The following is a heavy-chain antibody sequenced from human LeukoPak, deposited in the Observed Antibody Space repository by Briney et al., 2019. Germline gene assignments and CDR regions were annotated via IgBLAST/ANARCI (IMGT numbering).Heavy chain of an antibody. CDR2: IYYSGST. D-gene: IGHD3-16*01. CDR1: GGSISSSSYY. CDR3: ARSPLLRLGELCY. Sequence: SETLSLTCTVSGGSISSSSYYWGWIRQPPGKGLEWIGSIYYSGSTYYNASLKSRVTISVDTSKNQFSLKLSSVTAADTAVYYCARSPLLRLGELCYWGQGTLVTVSS. J-gene: IGHJ4*02. V-gene: IGHV4-39*01.